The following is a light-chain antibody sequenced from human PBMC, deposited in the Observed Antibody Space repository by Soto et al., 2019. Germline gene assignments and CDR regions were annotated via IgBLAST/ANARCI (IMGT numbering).Light chain of an antibody. CDR3: HQRSDWPST. CDR2: DSS. V-gene: IGKV3-11*01. Sequence: PGERATLSCRASQSVGTYFAWYQQKPGQAPRLLIYDSSNRATGIPARFSGSGSGTDFTRTISSLATEDFAVYYCHQRSDWPSTFGGGTKVEIK. J-gene: IGKJ4*01. CDR1: QSVGTY.